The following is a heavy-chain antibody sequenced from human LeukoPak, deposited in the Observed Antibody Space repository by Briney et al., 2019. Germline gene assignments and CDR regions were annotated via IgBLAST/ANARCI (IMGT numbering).Heavy chain of an antibody. Sequence: SETLSLTCTVSGGSISSSSYYWGWIRQPPGKGLEWIGSIYYSGSTYYNPSLKSRVTISVDTSKNQFSLKLSSVTAADTAVYYCAGRKKIAAAGTYYYYGMDVWGQGTTVTVSS. D-gene: IGHD6-25*01. CDR1: GGSISSSSYY. CDR2: IYYSGST. CDR3: AGRKKIAAAGTYYYYGMDV. V-gene: IGHV4-39*01. J-gene: IGHJ6*02.